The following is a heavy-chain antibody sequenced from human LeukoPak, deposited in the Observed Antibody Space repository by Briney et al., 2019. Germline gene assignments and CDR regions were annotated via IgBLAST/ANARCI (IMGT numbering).Heavy chain of an antibody. CDR2: IYTSGST. CDR3: ASWGGYCTNGVCLYYFDY. Sequence: PSETLSLTCTVSGGSISSGSYYWSWIRQPAGKGLEWIGRIYTSGSTNYNPSLKSRVTISVDTSKNQFSLKLSSVTAADTDVYYCASWGGYCTNGVCLYYFDYRGQGTLDTVSS. CDR1: GGSISSGSYY. V-gene: IGHV4-61*02. D-gene: IGHD2-8*01. J-gene: IGHJ4*02.